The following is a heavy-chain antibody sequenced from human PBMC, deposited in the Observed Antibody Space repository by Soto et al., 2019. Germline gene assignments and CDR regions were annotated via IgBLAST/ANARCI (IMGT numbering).Heavy chain of an antibody. CDR3: ARDGNYPEF. J-gene: IGHJ4*02. Sequence: GSLRLSCATAGFTFGVHAITWVRQAPGKGLEGVAFISSSGSNVQYAESVEGRFTICRDDAKNSVHLQMNNLRVDDTGVYYCARDGNYPEFWGQGTLVTVSS. CDR1: GFTFGVHA. D-gene: IGHD1-7*01. V-gene: IGHV3-21*01. CDR2: ISSSGSNV.